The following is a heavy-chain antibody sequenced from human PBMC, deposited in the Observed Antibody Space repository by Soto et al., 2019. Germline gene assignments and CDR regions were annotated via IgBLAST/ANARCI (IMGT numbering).Heavy chain of an antibody. V-gene: IGHV3-30*03. Sequence: QVQLVESGGGVVQPGRSLRLSCAASGFTFSSYGMHWVRQAPGKGLEWVAVISYDGSNKYYADSVKGRFTISRDNSKNTLYLQMNSLRAEDTAVYYCEILSDGDYGFDYWGQGTLVTVSS. CDR2: ISYDGSNK. CDR3: EILSDGDYGFDY. CDR1: GFTFSSYG. D-gene: IGHD4-17*01. J-gene: IGHJ4*02.